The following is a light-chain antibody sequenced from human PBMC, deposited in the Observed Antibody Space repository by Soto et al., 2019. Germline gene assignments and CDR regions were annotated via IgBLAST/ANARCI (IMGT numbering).Light chain of an antibody. V-gene: IGLV4-60*03. CDR3: ETWSTDIRV. J-gene: IGLJ3*02. Sequence: QLVLTQSSSASASLGSSVKLTCTLSSGHSSYIVAWHQQQPGEAPRYLMKVEGSGNYNKGSGVPDRFSGSSSGADRYLTISNLQSEDEADYFCETWSTDIRVFGGGTKLTVL. CDR1: SGHSSYI. CDR2: VEGSGNY.